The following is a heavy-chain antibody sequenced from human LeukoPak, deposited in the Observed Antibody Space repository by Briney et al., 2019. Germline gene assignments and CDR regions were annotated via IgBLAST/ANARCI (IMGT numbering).Heavy chain of an antibody. Sequence: ASVKVSCKASGYTFTGYYMHWVRQAPGQGLEWMGWINPNSGGTNYAQKFQGWVTMTRDTSISTAYMELSRLRSDDTAVYYCAREHGDYHYYYYMDVWGKGTTVTVSS. CDR1: GYTFTGYY. J-gene: IGHJ6*03. V-gene: IGHV1-2*04. CDR3: AREHGDYHYYYYMDV. D-gene: IGHD4-17*01. CDR2: INPNSGGT.